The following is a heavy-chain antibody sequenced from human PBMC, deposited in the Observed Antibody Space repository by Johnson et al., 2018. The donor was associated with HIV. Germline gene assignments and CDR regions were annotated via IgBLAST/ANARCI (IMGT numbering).Heavy chain of an antibody. CDR3: ARETRDDAFDI. CDR1: GFTFDDYA. Sequence: VQLVESGGGLVQPGRSLRLSCAASGFTFDDYAMHWVRQAPGKGLEWVSGISWNSGSIGYADSVKGRFTISRDNAKNSLYLQMSSLRVEDTAVYYCARETRDDAFDIWGQGTMVTVSS. D-gene: IGHD4-11*01. CDR2: ISWNSGSI. J-gene: IGHJ3*02. V-gene: IGHV3-9*01.